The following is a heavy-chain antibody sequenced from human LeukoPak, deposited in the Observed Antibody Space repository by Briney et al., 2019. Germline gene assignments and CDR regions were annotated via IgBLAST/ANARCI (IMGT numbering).Heavy chain of an antibody. V-gene: IGHV1-2*02. J-gene: IGHJ3*02. CDR1: GYTFTDYY. Sequence: GASVKVSCKASGYTFTDYYMHWARQAPGQGLEWMGWINSNTGATNYAQNFQGRVTMTRDTSITTLYMELSSLRSEDTAVYYCASGIPGYSSSEGNGYDAFDIWGQGTMVTVSS. CDR3: ASGIPGYSSSEGNGYDAFDI. CDR2: INSNTGAT. D-gene: IGHD6-13*01.